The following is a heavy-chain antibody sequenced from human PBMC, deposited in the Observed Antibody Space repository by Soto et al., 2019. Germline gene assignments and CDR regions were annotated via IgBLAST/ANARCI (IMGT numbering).Heavy chain of an antibody. D-gene: IGHD3-10*01. V-gene: IGHV3-23*01. CDR2: ISGSGGST. J-gene: IGHJ4*02. CDR3: AKSMVRGVIITGSDY. Sequence: EVQLLESGGGLVQPGGSLRLSCAASGFTFSSYAMRWVRQAPGKGLEWVSDISGSGGSTYYADSVKGRFNISRDNSKNTLYLQMNSLRAEDTAVYYCAKSMVRGVIITGSDYWGQGTLVSVAS. CDR1: GFTFSSYA.